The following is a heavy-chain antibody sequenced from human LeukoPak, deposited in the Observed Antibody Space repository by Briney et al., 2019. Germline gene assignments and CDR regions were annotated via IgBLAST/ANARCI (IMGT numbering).Heavy chain of an antibody. CDR3: TRDPVLRFLEWLRAGYYYYYYMDV. CDR2: IRSKAYGGTT. J-gene: IGHJ6*03. Sequence: GGSLRLSCTASGFTFGDYAMSWVRQAPGKGLEWVGFIRSKAYGGTTEYAASVKGRFTISRDDSKSIAYLQMNSLKTEDTAVYYGTRDPVLRFLEWLRAGYYYYYYMDVWGKGTTVTVSS. D-gene: IGHD3-3*01. V-gene: IGHV3-49*04. CDR1: GFTFGDYA.